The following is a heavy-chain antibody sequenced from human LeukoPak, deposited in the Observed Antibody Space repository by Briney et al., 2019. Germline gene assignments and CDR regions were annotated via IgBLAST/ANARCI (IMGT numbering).Heavy chain of an antibody. CDR1: GGSISSYY. J-gene: IGHJ6*02. V-gene: IGHV4-59*01. D-gene: IGHD3-22*01. CDR3: ARENIYDSSGYYYSIGMDV. CDR2: IYYSGST. Sequence: SETLSLTCTVSGGSISSYYWSWIRQPPGKGLEWIGYIYYSGSTNYNPSLKSRVAISVDTSKNQFSLKLSSVTAADTAVYYCARENIYDSSGYYYSIGMDVWGQGTAVTVSS.